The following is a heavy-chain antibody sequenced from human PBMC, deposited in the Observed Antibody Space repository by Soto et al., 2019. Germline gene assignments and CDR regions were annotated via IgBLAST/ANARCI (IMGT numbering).Heavy chain of an antibody. J-gene: IGHJ4*02. CDR3: AKSDIVVVVAATSPVDY. D-gene: IGHD2-15*01. V-gene: IGHV3-30*18. Sequence: GGSLRLSRAASGFTFSSYGMHWVRQAPGKGLEWVAVISYDGSNKYYADSVKGRFTISRDNSKNTLYLQMNSLRAEDTAVYYCAKSDIVVVVAATSPVDYWGQGTLVTVSS. CDR1: GFTFSSYG. CDR2: ISYDGSNK.